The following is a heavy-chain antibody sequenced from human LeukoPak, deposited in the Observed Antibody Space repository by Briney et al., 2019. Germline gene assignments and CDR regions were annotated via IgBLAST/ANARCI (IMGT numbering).Heavy chain of an antibody. Sequence: ASVKVSCKASGYTFTSYGISWVRRAPGQGVEGMGWISAYNGNTNYAQKLQGRLTMTTDTSTSTAYMELRSLRSDDTAVYYCARDLSTTLIYGGDYWGQGTLVTVSS. V-gene: IGHV1-18*01. J-gene: IGHJ4*02. CDR1: GYTFTSYG. D-gene: IGHD4-17*01. CDR2: ISAYNGNT. CDR3: ARDLSTTLIYGGDY.